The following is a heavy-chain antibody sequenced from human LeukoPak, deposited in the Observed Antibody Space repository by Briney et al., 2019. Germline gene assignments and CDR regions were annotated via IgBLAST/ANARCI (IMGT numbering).Heavy chain of an antibody. CDR3: ARAYYDSSGYYQPTPVDY. D-gene: IGHD3-22*01. J-gene: IGHJ4*02. Sequence: GGSLRLSCAASGFTFSTYVMYWVRQAPGKGLEYVSAISSNGGSTYYANSVKGRFTISRDNSRNTLYLQMGSLRAEVMAVYYCARAYYDSSGYYQPTPVDYWGQGTLVTVSS. V-gene: IGHV3-64*01. CDR1: GFTFSTYV. CDR2: ISSNGGST.